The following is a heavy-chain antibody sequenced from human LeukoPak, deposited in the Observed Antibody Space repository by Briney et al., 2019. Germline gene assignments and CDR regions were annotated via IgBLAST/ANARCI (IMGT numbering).Heavy chain of an antibody. J-gene: IGHJ4*02. CDR3: ARDRTRTGYSSGWYHDY. V-gene: IGHV1-2*02. D-gene: IGHD6-19*01. CDR1: GYTFTGYY. CDR2: INPNSGGA. Sequence: ASVKVSCKASGYTFTGYYMHWVRQAPGQGLEWMGWINPNSGGANYAQKFQGRVTMTRDTSISTAYMELSRLRSDDTAVYYCARDRTRTGYSSGWYHDYWGQGTLVTVSS.